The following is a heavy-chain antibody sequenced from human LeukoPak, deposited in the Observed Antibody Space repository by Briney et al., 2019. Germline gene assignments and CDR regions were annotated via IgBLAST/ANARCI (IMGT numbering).Heavy chain of an antibody. J-gene: IGHJ3*02. Sequence: ASVKVSCKASGYTFTCYYMHWVRQAPGQGLEWMGWINTNTGNPTYSQGFTGRFVFSLDTSVSTAYLQISSLKAEDTAVYYCARVTKPGYYYDSSGYSASDAFDIWGQGTMVTVSS. CDR3: ARVTKPGYYYDSSGYSASDAFDI. V-gene: IGHV7-4-1*02. D-gene: IGHD3-22*01. CDR1: GYTFTCYY. CDR2: INTNTGNP.